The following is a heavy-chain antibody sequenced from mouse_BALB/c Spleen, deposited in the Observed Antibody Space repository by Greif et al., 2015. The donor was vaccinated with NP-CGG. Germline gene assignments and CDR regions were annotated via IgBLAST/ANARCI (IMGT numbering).Heavy chain of an antibody. CDR3: AIYDGTTRYYFDY. Sequence: QVQLQQSGAELVKPGASVKLSCKASGYTFTSYWMHWVKQRPGQGLEWIGEINPSNGRTNYNEKFKSRATLTVDKSSSTAYMQLSSLTSEDSAVYYCAIYDGTTRYYFDYWGQGTTLTVSS. V-gene: IGHV1S81*02. CDR2: INPSNGRT. J-gene: IGHJ2*01. D-gene: IGHD2-3*01. CDR1: GYTFTSYW.